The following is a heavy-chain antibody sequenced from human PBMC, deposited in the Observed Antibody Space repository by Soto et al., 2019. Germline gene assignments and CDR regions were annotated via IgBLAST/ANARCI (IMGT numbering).Heavy chain of an antibody. CDR3: ARGGGSWSYYNPDPFFDY. CDR1: GGSISSGGYY. CDR2: IYYSGST. D-gene: IGHD3-10*01. V-gene: IGHV4-31*03. J-gene: IGHJ4*02. Sequence: QVQLQESGPGLVKPSQTLSLTCTVSGGSISSGGYYWSWIRQHPGKGLEWIGYIYYSGSTYYNPFLKSRVTISVDTSKNQFSLKLSSVTAVDTAVYYCARGGGSWSYYNPDPFFDYWGQGTLVTVSS.